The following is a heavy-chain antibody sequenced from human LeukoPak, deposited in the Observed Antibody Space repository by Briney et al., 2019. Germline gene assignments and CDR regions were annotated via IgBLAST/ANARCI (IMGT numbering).Heavy chain of an antibody. CDR3: ARGRRVRGVYFDY. CDR2: ISSSGSTI. CDR1: GFTFSSYE. J-gene: IGHJ4*02. D-gene: IGHD3-10*01. Sequence: GGSLRLSCAASGFTFSSYEMNWDRQAPGKGLEWVSYISSSGSTIYYADSVKGRFTISRDNAKNSLYLQMNSLRAEDTAVYYCARGRRVRGVYFDYWGQGALVTVSS. V-gene: IGHV3-48*03.